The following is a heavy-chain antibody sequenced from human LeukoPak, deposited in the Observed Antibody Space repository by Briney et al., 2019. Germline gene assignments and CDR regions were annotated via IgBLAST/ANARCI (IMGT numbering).Heavy chain of an antibody. CDR3: ARTDSSGWYVFDY. CDR2: IYHSGST. J-gene: IGHJ4*02. CDR1: GGSISSSNW. Sequence: PSETLSLTCAVSGGSISSSNWWRWVRQPPGKGLEWIGEIYHSGSTNYNPSLKSRVTISVDKSKNQFSLRLSSVTAADTAVYYCARTDSSGWYVFDYWGQGTLVTVSS. D-gene: IGHD6-19*01. V-gene: IGHV4-4*02.